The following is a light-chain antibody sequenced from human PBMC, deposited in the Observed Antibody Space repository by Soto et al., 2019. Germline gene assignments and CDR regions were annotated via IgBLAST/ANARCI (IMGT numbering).Light chain of an antibody. J-gene: IGLJ2*01. Sequence: QAVVTQSPSASASLGASVKLTCTLSSGHSSYAIAWHQQQPDKGPRYLMKLNSDGSHTKGDGIPDRFSGSSSGAERYLTISSLQSEDEADYYCQTWGTGIRGVFGGGTKLTVL. V-gene: IGLV4-69*01. CDR3: QTWGTGIRGV. CDR2: LNSDGSH. CDR1: SGHSSYA.